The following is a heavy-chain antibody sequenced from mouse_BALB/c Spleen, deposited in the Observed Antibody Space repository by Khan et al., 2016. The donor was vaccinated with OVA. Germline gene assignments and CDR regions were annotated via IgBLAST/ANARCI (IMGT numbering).Heavy chain of an antibody. CDR1: GYMFTEYI. J-gene: IGHJ2*01. D-gene: IGHD2-1*01. V-gene: IGHV1-62-2*01. CDR2: IYPGSGSI. Sequence: QVQLQQSGAELVKPGASVKLSCKASGYMFTEYIIHWVKERSGQGLEWIGWIYPGSGSIKNNEKFKDKATLTADKSSSTVYMELSRLTSEDSAVYFCARHGRYGNLFDDWGQGTTLTVSS. CDR3: ARHGRYGNLFDD.